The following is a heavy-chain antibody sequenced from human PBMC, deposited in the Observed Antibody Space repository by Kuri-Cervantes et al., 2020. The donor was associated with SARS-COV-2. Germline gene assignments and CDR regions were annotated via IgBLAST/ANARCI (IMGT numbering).Heavy chain of an antibody. CDR3: ARDNVLYSGSGFDL. CDR2: IYYSGST. Sequence: SQTLSLTCAVYGGSFSGYYWSWIRQPPGKGLEWIGYIYYSGSTNYNPSLKSRVTISVDTSKNQFSLKLSSVTAADTAVYYCARDNVLYSGSGFDLWGQGTLVTVSS. D-gene: IGHD1-26*01. J-gene: IGHJ4*02. V-gene: IGHV4-59*01. CDR1: GGSFSGYY.